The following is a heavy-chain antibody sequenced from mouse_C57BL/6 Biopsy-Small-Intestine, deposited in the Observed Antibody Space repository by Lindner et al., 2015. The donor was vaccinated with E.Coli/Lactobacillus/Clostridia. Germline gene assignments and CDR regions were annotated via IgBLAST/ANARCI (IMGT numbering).Heavy chain of an antibody. V-gene: IGHV1-14*01. J-gene: IGHJ2*01. D-gene: IGHD5-5*01. CDR2: VNPYNDGT. CDR3: ADLPFDY. Sequence: QLQESGPELVKDLGRSVKMSCKASGYTFTNYIIQWVKQKPGQGLEWIGYVNPYNDGTDYNEKFKGRATLTSDKSSSTAYMELSSLTSEDSAVYFCADLPFDYWGQGTTLTVSS. CDR1: GYTFTNYI.